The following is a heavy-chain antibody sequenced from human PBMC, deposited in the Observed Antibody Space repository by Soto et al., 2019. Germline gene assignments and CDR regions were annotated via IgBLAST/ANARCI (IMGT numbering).Heavy chain of an antibody. V-gene: IGHV3-30*18. CDR1: GFTFSSYG. CDR2: ISYDGSNK. J-gene: IGHJ4*02. Sequence: GGSLRLSCAASGFTFSSYGMHWVRQAPGKGLEWVAVISYDGSNKYYADSVKGRFTISRDNSKNTLYLQMNSLRAEDTAVYYCAKDRPIIAAAGLTDYWGQGTLVTVSS. D-gene: IGHD6-13*01. CDR3: AKDRPIIAAAGLTDY.